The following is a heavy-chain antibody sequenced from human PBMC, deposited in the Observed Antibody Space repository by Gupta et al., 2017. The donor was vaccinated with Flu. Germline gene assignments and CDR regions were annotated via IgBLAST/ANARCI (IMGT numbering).Heavy chain of an antibody. CDR3: AKDSSISWFCT. D-gene: IGHD6-13*01. CDR1: SISSGSDY. Sequence: SISSGSDYWNWIRQHPGKAPEWIGQIYFSGTTSYNPSLKSRISISIDTSKNQFSLRLSSVTVADTAVYYCAKDSSISWFCTWGQGTLVTVSS. CDR2: IYFSGTT. J-gene: IGHJ5*02. V-gene: IGHV4-31*02.